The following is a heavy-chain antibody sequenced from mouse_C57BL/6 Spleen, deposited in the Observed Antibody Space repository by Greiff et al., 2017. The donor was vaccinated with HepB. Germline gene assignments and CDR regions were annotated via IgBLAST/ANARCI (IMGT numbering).Heavy chain of an antibody. J-gene: IGHJ4*01. Sequence: EVQGVESGGGLVKPGGSLKLSCAASGFTFSDYGMHWVRQAPEKGLEWVAYISSGSSTIYYADTVKGRFTISRDNAKNTLFLQMTSLRSEDTAMYYCAVLYYYGSSSYAMDYWGQGTSVTVSS. CDR2: ISSGSSTI. CDR3: AVLYYYGSSSYAMDY. D-gene: IGHD1-1*01. V-gene: IGHV5-17*01. CDR1: GFTFSDYG.